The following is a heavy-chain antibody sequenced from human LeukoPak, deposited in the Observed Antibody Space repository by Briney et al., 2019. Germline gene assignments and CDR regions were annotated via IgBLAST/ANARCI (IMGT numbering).Heavy chain of an antibody. D-gene: IGHD6-19*01. Sequence: PGGSLRLSCAASGFTFSSYSMNWVRQAPGKGLEWVSYISSSSSTIYYADSVKGRFTISRDNSKNTLYLQMNSLRAEDTAVYYCARELAVAGTVGYWGQGTLVTVSS. J-gene: IGHJ4*02. CDR3: ARELAVAGTVGY. CDR2: ISSSSSTI. V-gene: IGHV3-48*01. CDR1: GFTFSSYS.